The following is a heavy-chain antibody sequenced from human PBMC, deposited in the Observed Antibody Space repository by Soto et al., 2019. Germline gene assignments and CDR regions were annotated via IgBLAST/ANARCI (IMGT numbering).Heavy chain of an antibody. CDR3: ARGEWVTAVTTVDY. J-gene: IGHJ4*02. CDR1: GSNLSSHT. Sequence: EVQLVESGGGLVKPGGPLRLSVEASGSNLSSHTMNWVGQAPGKGLEWVSSISSTSSYIYYADSVRGRFTISRDNAKNSLYLQMNSLRVEDTAMYYCARGEWVTAVTTVDYWGQGTLVTVSS. D-gene: IGHD4-17*01. CDR2: ISSTSSYI. V-gene: IGHV3-21*02.